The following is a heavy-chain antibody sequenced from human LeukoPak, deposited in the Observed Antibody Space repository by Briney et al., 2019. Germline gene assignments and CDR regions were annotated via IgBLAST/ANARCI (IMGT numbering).Heavy chain of an antibody. J-gene: IGHJ6*02. D-gene: IGHD6-13*01. CDR2: ISSSSSYI. Sequence: GGSLRLSCAASGFTFSSYSMNWVRQAPGKGLEWVSSISSSSSYIYYADSVKGRFTISRDNAKNSLYLKMNSLRAEDTAVYYCARDEFGIAAHPGRAYYYGMDVWGQGTTVTVSS. CDR1: GFTFSSYS. CDR3: ARDEFGIAAHPGRAYYYGMDV. V-gene: IGHV3-21*01.